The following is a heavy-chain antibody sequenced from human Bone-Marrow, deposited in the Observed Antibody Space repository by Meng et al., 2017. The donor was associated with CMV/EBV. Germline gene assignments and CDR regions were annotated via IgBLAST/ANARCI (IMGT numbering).Heavy chain of an antibody. CDR3: ARSEYCSSTSCYTPRLSYYYYGMDV. Sequence: GSLRLSCTVSGGSISSYYWSWIRQPPGKGLEWIGYIYYSGSTNYNPSLKSRVTISVDTSKNQFSLKLSSVTAADTAVYYCARSEYCSSTSCYTPRLSYYYYGMDVWGQGTTVTISS. J-gene: IGHJ6*02. CDR1: GGSISSYY. CDR2: IYYSGST. V-gene: IGHV4-59*01. D-gene: IGHD2-2*01.